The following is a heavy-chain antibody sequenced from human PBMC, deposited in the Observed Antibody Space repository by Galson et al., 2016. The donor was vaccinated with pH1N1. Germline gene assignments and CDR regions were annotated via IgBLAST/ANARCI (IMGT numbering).Heavy chain of an antibody. D-gene: IGHD5-12*01. CDR3: SRDRYSGYDPDAFDI. V-gene: IGHV5-10-1*01. CDR2: IDPSDSYT. J-gene: IGHJ3*02. CDR1: EYGFTAYW. Sequence: QSGAEVTKPGESLSISCQGFEYGFTAYWITWVRQMPGKGPEWRGRIDPSDSYTNSSTSFQGNVTISDDKSVSTVYLQWSSLKASDTAIYYCSRDRYSGYDPDAFDIWGQGTMVTVSS.